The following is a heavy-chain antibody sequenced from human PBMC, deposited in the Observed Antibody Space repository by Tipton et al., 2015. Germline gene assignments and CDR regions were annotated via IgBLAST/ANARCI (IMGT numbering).Heavy chain of an antibody. J-gene: IGHJ4*02. CDR2: ISGSGDST. V-gene: IGHV3-23*01. Sequence: SLRLSCAASGFTFSSYAMSWVRQAPGKGLEWVSGISGSGDSTYYADSVKGRFTISRDNSKNTLDLQMNSLRPEDTAVYYCAIRGRFFYWGQGTLVTVSS. CDR3: AIRGRFFY. D-gene: IGHD1-26*01. CDR1: GFTFSSYA.